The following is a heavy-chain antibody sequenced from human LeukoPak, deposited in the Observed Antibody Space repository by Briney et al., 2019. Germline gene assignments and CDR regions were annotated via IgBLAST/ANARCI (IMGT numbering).Heavy chain of an antibody. CDR1: GGFITSSSYY. V-gene: IGHV4-39*07. CDR3: ARDQEAAYHYYGIDV. CDR2: LYYTGTT. Sequence: SETLSLTCTVSGGFITSSSYYWGWIRQAPGKGLEWIGSLYYTGTTYYNPSLKSRVTISVDTSKSQLSLRLNSVTAADTAVYYCARDQEAAYHYYGIDVWGQGTTVTVSS. D-gene: IGHD2-21*01. J-gene: IGHJ6*02.